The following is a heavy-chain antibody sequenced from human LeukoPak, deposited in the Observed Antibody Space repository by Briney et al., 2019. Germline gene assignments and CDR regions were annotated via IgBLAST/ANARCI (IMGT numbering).Heavy chain of an antibody. D-gene: IGHD6-19*01. CDR3: ARGPVGEQWLVDWSPYYYYGMDV. CDR2: ISAYNGNT. Sequence: ASVKVSCKASGYTFTSYGISWVRQAPGQGLEWMGWISAYNGNTNYAQKLQGRVTMTTDTSTSTAYMELRSLRSDDTAVYYCARGPVGEQWLVDWSPYYYYGMDVWGQGTTVTVSS. CDR1: GYTFTSYG. V-gene: IGHV1-18*01. J-gene: IGHJ6*02.